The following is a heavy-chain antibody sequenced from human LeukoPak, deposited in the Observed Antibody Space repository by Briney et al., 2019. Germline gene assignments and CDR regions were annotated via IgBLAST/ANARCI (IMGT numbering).Heavy chain of an antibody. V-gene: IGHV3-23*01. D-gene: IGHD6-19*01. CDR3: AKGIYSSGWSYFDY. CDR2: ISGSGDGT. Sequence: GGSLRLSCAASGFTFSSYAVSWVRQAPGKGLEWVSAISGSGDGTYYADSVKGRFTISRDNSKNTLYLQMNSLSTEDTAVYYCAKGIYSSGWSYFDYWGHGTLVTVSS. J-gene: IGHJ4*01. CDR1: GFTFSSYA.